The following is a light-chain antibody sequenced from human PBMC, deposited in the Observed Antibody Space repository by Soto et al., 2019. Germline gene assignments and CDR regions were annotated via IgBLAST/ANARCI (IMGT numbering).Light chain of an antibody. J-gene: IGKJ1*01. Sequence: DIPMTQSPSSLSAFVGDRVTITCRASQSISSYLNWYQQKPGEAPKLLIYTASSLQSGVPSRFSGSGSGTEFTLTISSLQPEDFATYYCQQSATTPRTFGQGTKVEIK. CDR3: QQSATTPRT. CDR2: TAS. CDR1: QSISSY. V-gene: IGKV1-39*01.